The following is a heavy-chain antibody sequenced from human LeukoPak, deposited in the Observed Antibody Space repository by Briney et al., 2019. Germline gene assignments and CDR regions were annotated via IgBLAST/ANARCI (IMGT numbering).Heavy chain of an antibody. V-gene: IGHV3-53*01. Sequence: GGSLRLSCAASGFTVTTNFMSWVRQAPGKGLEWVSLIYSGGSTYYADSVNGRFTISRDNSKNTLYLQMNSLRAEDTAVYYCAGSPSGVLYYFDFWGQGTLVTVSS. CDR3: AGSPSGVLYYFDF. J-gene: IGHJ4*02. D-gene: IGHD3-10*01. CDR1: GFTVTTNF. CDR2: IYSGGST.